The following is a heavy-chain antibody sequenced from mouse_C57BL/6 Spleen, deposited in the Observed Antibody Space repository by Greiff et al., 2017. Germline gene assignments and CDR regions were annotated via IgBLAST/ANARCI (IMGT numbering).Heavy chain of an antibody. CDR2: IDPEDGDT. V-gene: IGHV14-1*01. CDR1: GFNIKDYY. J-gene: IGHJ4*01. CDR3: TTRGSSYDAMDY. D-gene: IGHD1-1*01. Sequence: EVKLQESGAELVRPGASVKLSCTASGFNIKDYYMHWVKQRPGQGLEWLGRIDPEDGDTEYAPKFQGKATMTADTSSNTAYLQLSSLTSEDTAVYYCTTRGSSYDAMDYWGQGTSVTVSS.